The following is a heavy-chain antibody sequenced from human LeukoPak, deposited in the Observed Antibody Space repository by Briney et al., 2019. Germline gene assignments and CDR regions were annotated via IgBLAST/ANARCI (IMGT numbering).Heavy chain of an antibody. J-gene: IGHJ6*03. D-gene: IGHD3-22*01. CDR2: ISGSGGST. V-gene: IGHV3-23*01. CDR1: GFTFSSYA. CDR3: AKPDYYDSGGYTYYMDV. Sequence: GGSLRLSCAASGFTFSSYAMSWVRQAPGKGLEWVSAISGSGGSTYYADSVKGRFTISRDNSKNTLYLQMNSLRAEDTAVYYCAKPDYYDSGGYTYYMDVWGKGTTVTVSS.